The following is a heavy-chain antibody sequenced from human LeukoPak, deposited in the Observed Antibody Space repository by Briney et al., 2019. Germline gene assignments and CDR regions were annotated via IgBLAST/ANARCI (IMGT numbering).Heavy chain of an antibody. J-gene: IGHJ5*01. Sequence: GGSLRLSCSASGFAFSVYATSWLRQPPGKGLEWVSTINANSGTTSYAASVRGRFTISRDNSKNTLYLQLNTLRADDTATYYCAKPISGGLAVTADWFHPWGQGTLVVVSS. D-gene: IGHD6-19*01. CDR3: AKPISGGLAVTADWFHP. V-gene: IGHV3-23*01. CDR1: GFAFSVYA. CDR2: INANSGTT.